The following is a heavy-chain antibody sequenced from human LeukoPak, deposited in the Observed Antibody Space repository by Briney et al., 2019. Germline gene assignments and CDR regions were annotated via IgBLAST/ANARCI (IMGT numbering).Heavy chain of an antibody. D-gene: IGHD6-19*01. J-gene: IGHJ4*02. CDR1: GFTFSSYA. Sequence: GGSLRLSCAASGFTFSSYAMSWVRQAPGKGLEWVSAISGSGGSTYYADSVKGRFTISRDNSKNTLYLQMDSLRAEDTAVYYCAKLSPQPGYSSGWYGTIDYWGQGTLVTVSS. CDR3: AKLSPQPGYSSGWYGTIDY. V-gene: IGHV3-23*01. CDR2: ISGSGGST.